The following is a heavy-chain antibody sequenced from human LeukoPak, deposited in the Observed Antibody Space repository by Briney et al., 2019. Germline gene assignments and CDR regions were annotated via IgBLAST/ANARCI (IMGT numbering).Heavy chain of an antibody. Sequence: KTSETLSLTCTVSGGSISNDYWSWIRQPPGKGLEWIGYVYYGGSTNYNPSLKSRVTISLDTSKNQFSLKLSSVTAADTAVYYCARDKRYIAARKLDYYYYMDVWGKGTTVTVSS. CDR3: ARDKRYIAARKLDYYYYMDV. V-gene: IGHV4-59*01. J-gene: IGHJ6*03. D-gene: IGHD6-6*01. CDR2: VYYGGST. CDR1: GGSISNDY.